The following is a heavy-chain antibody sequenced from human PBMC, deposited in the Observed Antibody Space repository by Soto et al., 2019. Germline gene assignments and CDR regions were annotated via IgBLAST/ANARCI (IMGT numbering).Heavy chain of an antibody. CDR1: GFSLSTSGVG. V-gene: IGHV2-5*01. CDR3: EHRLQAGLTKYYFDY. Sequence: SGPTLVNPTQTLTLTCTFSGFSLSTSGVGVGWIRQPPGKALEWLALIYWNDDKRYSPSLKSRLTITKDTSKNQVVLTMTNMDPVDTATYYCEHRLQAGLTKYYFDYWGQGTLVTVSS. J-gene: IGHJ4*02. D-gene: IGHD4-4*01. CDR2: IYWNDDK.